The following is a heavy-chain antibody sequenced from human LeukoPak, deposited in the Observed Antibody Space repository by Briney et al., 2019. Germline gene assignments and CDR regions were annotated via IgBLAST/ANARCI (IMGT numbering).Heavy chain of an antibody. Sequence: GGSLRRSCAASGFTFSSYGMHWVRQAPGKGLEWVAVIWYDGSNKYYADSVKGRFTISRDNSKNTLYLQMNSLRAEDTAVYYCARDPPPKYCSGGSCYSYYFDYWGQGTLVTVSS. CDR2: IWYDGSNK. J-gene: IGHJ4*02. V-gene: IGHV3-33*01. D-gene: IGHD2-15*01. CDR3: ARDPPPKYCSGGSCYSYYFDY. CDR1: GFTFSSYG.